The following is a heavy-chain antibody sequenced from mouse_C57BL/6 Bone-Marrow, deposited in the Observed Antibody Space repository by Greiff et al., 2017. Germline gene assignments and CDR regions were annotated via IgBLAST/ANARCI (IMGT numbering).Heavy chain of an antibody. CDR3: ARSGAAQATIYFDY. CDR1: GYTFTSYW. V-gene: IGHV1-69*01. D-gene: IGHD3-2*02. CDR2: IDPSDSYT. J-gene: IGHJ2*01. Sequence: QVQLQQPGAELVMPGASVKLSCKASGYTFTSYWMHWVKQRPGQGLEWIGEIDPSDSYTNYNQKFKGKSTLTVDKSSSTAYMQLSSLTSEDSAVYYCARSGAAQATIYFDYWGQGTTLTVSS.